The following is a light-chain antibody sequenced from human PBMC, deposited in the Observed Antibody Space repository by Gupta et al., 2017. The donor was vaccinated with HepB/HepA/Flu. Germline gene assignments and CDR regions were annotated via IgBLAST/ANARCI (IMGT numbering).Light chain of an antibody. V-gene: IGKV3-15*01. CDR2: GAS. J-gene: IGKJ2*01. CDR1: QSVSSN. CDR3: QQYNNWPWYT. Sequence: EIVMTQSPATLSVSPGERATLSCRASQSVSSNLAWYQQKPGQAPRLLIYGASTRATGIPARFSVSGSGTEFTLTISSLQSEDFAVYYCQQYNNWPWYTFGQGTKLEIK.